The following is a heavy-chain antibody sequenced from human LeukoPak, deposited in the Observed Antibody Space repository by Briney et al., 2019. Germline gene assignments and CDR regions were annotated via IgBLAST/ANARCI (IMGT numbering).Heavy chain of an antibody. D-gene: IGHD1-7*01. Sequence: PSETLSLTCTVSGGSISCYYWSWIRQPPGKGLEWIGYIYYSGSTNYNPSLKSRVTISVDTSKNQFSLKLSSVTAADTAVYYCARGWNYGWDYFDYWGQGTLVTVSS. CDR3: ARGWNYGWDYFDY. V-gene: IGHV4-59*01. CDR1: GGSISCYY. CDR2: IYYSGST. J-gene: IGHJ4*02.